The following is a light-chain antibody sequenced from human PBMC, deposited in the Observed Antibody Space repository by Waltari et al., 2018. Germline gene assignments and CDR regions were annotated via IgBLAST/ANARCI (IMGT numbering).Light chain of an antibody. CDR1: SRDVGGYNY. CDR2: DVT. Sequence: QSALTHPASVSGSPGQPITISCTGTSRDVGGYNYVSWYQQYPGKAPQLIIYDVTFRPSGVSNRFSGSKSANTASLTISGLQAEDEAEYYCSSNTDNNTLVFGGGSKVTVL. CDR3: SSNTDNNTLV. V-gene: IGLV2-14*03. J-gene: IGLJ2*01.